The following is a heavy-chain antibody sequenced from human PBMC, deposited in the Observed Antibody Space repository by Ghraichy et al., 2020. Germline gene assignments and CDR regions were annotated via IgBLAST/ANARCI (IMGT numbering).Heavy chain of an antibody. V-gene: IGHV3-64D*09. CDR1: GFTFSSYA. CDR2: VGSNGGGT. D-gene: IGHD4-17*01. Sequence: GGSLRLSCSASGFTFSSYAMHWVRQAPGKGLEYVSGVGSNGGGTYYADSVRGRFTISRDNSKNTLYLQMTRLRTEDTAVYYCVKAEVAYGDPYYGMDVWGQGTTVTVSS. CDR3: VKAEVAYGDPYYGMDV. J-gene: IGHJ6*02.